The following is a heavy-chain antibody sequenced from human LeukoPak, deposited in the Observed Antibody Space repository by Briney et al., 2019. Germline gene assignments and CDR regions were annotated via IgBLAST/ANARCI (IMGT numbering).Heavy chain of an antibody. D-gene: IGHD2-15*01. V-gene: IGHV3-74*01. CDR1: GFAFSGYG. CDR3: ARDPLGYCSGGSCDWFDP. CDR2: IKSDGSIT. J-gene: IGHJ5*02. Sequence: PGGSLRLSCAASGFAFSGYGMHWVRQAPGKGLVWVSRIKSDGSITSYADFVKGRFTISRDNAKNSLYLQMNSLRAEDTAVYYCARDPLGYCSGGSCDWFDPWGQGTLVTVSS.